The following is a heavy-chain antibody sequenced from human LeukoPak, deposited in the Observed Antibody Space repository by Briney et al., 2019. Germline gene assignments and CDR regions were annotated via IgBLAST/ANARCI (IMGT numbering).Heavy chain of an antibody. J-gene: IGHJ6*02. D-gene: IGHD5-18*01. V-gene: IGHV1-2*02. CDR2: INPNSGGT. Sequence: ASVKVSCKASGYTFTGYYMHWVRQAPGQGLEWMGWINPNSGGTNYAQKFQGRVTMTRDTSISTAYMELSRLRSDDTAVYYCARDHGYGDYGMDVWGQGTTVTVSS. CDR3: ARDHGYGDYGMDV. CDR1: GYTFTGYY.